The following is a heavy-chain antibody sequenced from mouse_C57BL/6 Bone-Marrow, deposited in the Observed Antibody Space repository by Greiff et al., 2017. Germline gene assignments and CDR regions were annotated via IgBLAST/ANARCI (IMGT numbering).Heavy chain of an antibody. D-gene: IGHD2-4*01. V-gene: IGHV1-80*01. J-gene: IGHJ2*01. Sequence: QVQLQQSGAELVKPGASVKISCKASGYAFSSYWMNWVKQRPGKGLEWIGQIYPGDGDTNYNGKFKGKATLTADKSSSTAYMQLSSLTSEDSAVYFCARGGNYYENFDVWGQGTTLTVSS. CDR3: ARGGNYYENFDV. CDR1: GYAFSSYW. CDR2: IYPGDGDT.